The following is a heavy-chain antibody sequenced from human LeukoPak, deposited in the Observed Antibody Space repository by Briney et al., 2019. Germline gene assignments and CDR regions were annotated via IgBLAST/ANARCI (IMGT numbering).Heavy chain of an antibody. J-gene: IGHJ4*02. V-gene: IGHV3-30*18. D-gene: IGHD1-26*01. Sequence: GGSLRLSCAASGFTFSSYGMHWVRQAPGKGLEWVAVISYDGSNKYYADSVKGRFTISRDNSKNTLYLQMNSLRAEDTAAYYCAKGGLSIVGATFDYWGQGTLVTVSS. CDR2: ISYDGSNK. CDR1: GFTFSSYG. CDR3: AKGGLSIVGATFDY.